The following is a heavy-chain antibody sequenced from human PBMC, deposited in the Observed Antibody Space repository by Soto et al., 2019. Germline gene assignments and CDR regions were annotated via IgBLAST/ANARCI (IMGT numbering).Heavy chain of an antibody. CDR2: VYYIGNT. D-gene: IGHD6-6*01. J-gene: IGHJ4*02. CDR1: GGSISGSPSY. CDR3: AGQIYSSSGYYFDY. Sequence: QLQLQESGPGLVKPSETLSLTCTVSGGSISGSPSYWGWIRQPPGKGLEWIGSVYYIGNTYYSPSLTPRVTISVDTSKNQFSLKLTSVTAADTALYYCAGQIYSSSGYYFDYWGQGTLVTVSS. V-gene: IGHV4-39*01.